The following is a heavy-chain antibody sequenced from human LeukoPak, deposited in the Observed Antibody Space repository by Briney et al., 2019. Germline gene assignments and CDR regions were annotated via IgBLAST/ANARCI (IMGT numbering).Heavy chain of an antibody. D-gene: IGHD6-6*01. CDR3: ARGRSSSKTRDYYYYMDV. V-gene: IGHV1-8*03. CDR2: MNPNSGNT. J-gene: IGHJ6*03. CDR1: GYTFTSYD. Sequence: GASVKVSCKAAGYTFTSYDLNWVRQATGQGLEWMGWMNPNSGNTGYAQKFQGRGTITRNTSISTAYMELSSLRSEDTAVYYCARGRSSSKTRDYYYYMDVWGKGTTVTVSS.